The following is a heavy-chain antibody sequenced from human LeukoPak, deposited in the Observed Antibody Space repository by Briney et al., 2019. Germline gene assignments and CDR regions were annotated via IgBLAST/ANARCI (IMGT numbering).Heavy chain of an antibody. D-gene: IGHD1-26*01. Sequence: ASVKVSCTASGGTFGSYSISWVRQAPGQGLEWMGWINAGNGNTKYSQKFQGRVTITRDTSASTAYMELSSLRSEDTAVYYCAREPKVGATTGYYGYWGQGTLVTVSS. J-gene: IGHJ4*01. CDR2: INAGNGNT. V-gene: IGHV1-3*01. CDR1: GGTFGSYS. CDR3: AREPKVGATTGYYGY.